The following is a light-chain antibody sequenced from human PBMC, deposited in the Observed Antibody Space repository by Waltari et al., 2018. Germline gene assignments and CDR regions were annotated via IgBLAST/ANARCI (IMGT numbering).Light chain of an antibody. J-gene: IGKJ4*01. CDR3: QQFFAKPLT. V-gene: IGKV4-1*01. CDR2: WAS. CDR1: QSLLYISNNKNY. Sequence: DIVMNQSPGSLAVSLGERATINCKSSQSLLYISNNKNYLAWYQQKPGQPPKLLISWASTRDSGVPARFSGSGSATDFTLTISTLQAEDVAVYYCQQFFAKPLTFGGGTKVEIK.